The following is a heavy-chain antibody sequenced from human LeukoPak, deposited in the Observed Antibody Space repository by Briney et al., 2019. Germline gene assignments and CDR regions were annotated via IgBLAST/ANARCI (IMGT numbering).Heavy chain of an antibody. J-gene: IGHJ6*02. CDR2: INPSGGST. CDR3: ARTNYITGTNYGNRYYYYGMDV. Sequence: ASVKVSCKASGYTFTSYYMHWVRQAPGQGLEWMGIINPSGGSTSYAQKFQGRVTMTRDTSTSTVYMELSSLRSEDTAVYYCARTNYITGTNYGNRYYYYGMDVWGQGTRSPSP. V-gene: IGHV1-46*01. CDR1: GYTFTSYY. D-gene: IGHD1-20*01.